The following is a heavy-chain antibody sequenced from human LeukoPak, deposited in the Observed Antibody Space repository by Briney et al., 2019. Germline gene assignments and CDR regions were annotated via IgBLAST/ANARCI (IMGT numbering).Heavy chain of an antibody. J-gene: IGHJ4*02. CDR3: ARDRYDSSGSFDY. V-gene: IGHV4-39*07. CDR1: GGSISSTSNY. Sequence: SETLSLTCTVSGGSISSTSNYWGWIRQPPGKGLEWIGSIYYSGSTYYNPSLKSRVTISVDTSKNQFSLKLSSVTAADTAVYYCARDRYDSSGSFDYWGQGTLVTVSS. CDR2: IYYSGST. D-gene: IGHD3-22*01.